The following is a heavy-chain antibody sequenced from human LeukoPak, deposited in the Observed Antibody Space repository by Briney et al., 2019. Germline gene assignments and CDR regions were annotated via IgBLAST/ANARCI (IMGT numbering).Heavy chain of an antibody. CDR3: ARSGYCSSTNCYTDWFDP. Sequence: GGSLRLSCAASGFTFSGYAMHWVRQAPGKGLEWVAVISYDGSNKYYPDSVKGRFTISRDNSKNTVYLQMNSLRVEDTAVYYCARSGYCSSTNCYTDWFDPWGQGTPVTVSS. V-gene: IGHV3-30-3*01. CDR2: ISYDGSNK. CDR1: GFTFSGYA. D-gene: IGHD2-2*02. J-gene: IGHJ5*02.